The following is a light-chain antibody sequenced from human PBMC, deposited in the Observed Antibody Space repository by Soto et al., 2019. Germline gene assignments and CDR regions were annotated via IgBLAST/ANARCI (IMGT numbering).Light chain of an antibody. J-gene: IGLJ1*01. CDR3: QVWDSISDHYV. CDR1: DIASKS. CDR2: DDN. Sequence: SYELTQPPSVSVAPGQTARISCGGNDIASKSVHWSQQKPGQAPVLVVYDDNDRPSGIPERLSGSNSGDTATLTLSRVGAGDEADYYCQVWDSISDHYVFGSGTKVTVL. V-gene: IGLV3-21*02.